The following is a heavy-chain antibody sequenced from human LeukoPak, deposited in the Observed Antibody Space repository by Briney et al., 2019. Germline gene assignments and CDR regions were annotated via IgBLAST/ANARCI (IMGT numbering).Heavy chain of an antibody. V-gene: IGHV3-48*03. CDR2: ISSSSRFI. CDR1: GFTFSSYE. J-gene: IGHJ6*04. D-gene: IGHD3-10*02. CDR3: AELGITMIGGV. Sequence: GGSLRLSCAASGFTFSSYEMNWVRQAPGKGLEWVSLISSSSRFIYYGDSVKGRFTISRDNAKKSLYLQMNSLRAEDTAVYYCAELGITMIGGVWGKGTTVTISS.